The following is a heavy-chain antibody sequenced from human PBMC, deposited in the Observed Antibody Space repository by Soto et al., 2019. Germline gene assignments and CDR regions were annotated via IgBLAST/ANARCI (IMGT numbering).Heavy chain of an antibody. CDR3: GGDDIYGPIPLHAFER. CDR2: IFYTGDT. D-gene: IGHD3-9*01. CDR1: GGSVNSATFY. Sequence: ASETLSLTCTVSGGSVNSATFYWSWIRQHPGNGLEWIGSIFYTGDTYYNPSLKSRLTMSLDTSKNQFSLKLSSVTAADTAVYYCGGDDIYGPIPLHAFERWGQGTVVTVSS. V-gene: IGHV4-31*03. J-gene: IGHJ3*02.